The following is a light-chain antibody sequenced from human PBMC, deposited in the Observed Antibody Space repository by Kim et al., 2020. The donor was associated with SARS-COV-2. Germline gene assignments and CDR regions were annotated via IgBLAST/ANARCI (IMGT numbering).Light chain of an antibody. J-gene: IGKJ1*01. V-gene: IGKV1-39*01. CDR1: QDIATF. CDR2: SAS. Sequence: DIQLTQSPSSLSASVGGRVNITCRAGQDIATFLIWYQQKPGTAPKVLIYSASTLQSGVPPRFSGSGSGTDFILTISSLQPEDFATYYCQQSYNLPWTFGQGTKVDIK. CDR3: QQSYNLPWT.